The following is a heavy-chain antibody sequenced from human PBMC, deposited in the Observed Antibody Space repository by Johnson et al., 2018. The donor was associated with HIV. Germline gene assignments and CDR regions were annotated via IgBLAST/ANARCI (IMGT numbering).Heavy chain of an antibody. Sequence: MQLVESGGGVVQPGRSLRLSCAASGFTFSSYAMHWVRQAPGKGLEWVSYITSSGITIYYADFVKGRFTMSRDKAKNSLYLQMNSLRAEDTAVCYCARDPNPGGDAFDIWGQGTMVTVSS. CDR1: GFTFSSYA. CDR2: ITSSGITI. CDR3: ARDPNPGGDAFDI. J-gene: IGHJ3*02. D-gene: IGHD1-14*01. V-gene: IGHV3-48*01.